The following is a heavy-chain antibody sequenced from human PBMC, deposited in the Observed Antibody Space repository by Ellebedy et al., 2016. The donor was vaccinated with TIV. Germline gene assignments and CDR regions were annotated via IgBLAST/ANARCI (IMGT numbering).Heavy chain of an antibody. CDR1: GYTFTRYY. CDR3: ARDDLEDFWSGYPDY. V-gene: IGHV1-46*04. D-gene: IGHD3-3*01. J-gene: IGHJ4*02. Sequence: AASVKVSCKASGYTFTRYYMHWVRPAPGQGLEWMGIVNPSGGSTSYAQKLQGRVTMTRDTSTSTVYMELSSLRSEDTAVYYCARDDLEDFWSGYPDYWGQGTLVTVSS. CDR2: VNPSGGST.